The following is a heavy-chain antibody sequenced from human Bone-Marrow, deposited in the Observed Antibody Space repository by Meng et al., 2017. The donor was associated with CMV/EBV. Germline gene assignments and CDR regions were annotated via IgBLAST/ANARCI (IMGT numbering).Heavy chain of an antibody. V-gene: IGHV3-52*01. CDR1: GFTFSSSW. CDR3: AKDGFAGDPRYYGMDV. CDR2: IKCDGSEK. D-gene: IGHD4-17*01. J-gene: IGHJ6*02. Sequence: GGSLRLSCAASGFTFSSSWMHWVCQAPEKGLEWVADIKCDGSEKYYVDSVKGRFTISRDNSKNTLYLQMNSLRAEDTAVYYCAKDGFAGDPRYYGMDVWGQGTTVTVSS.